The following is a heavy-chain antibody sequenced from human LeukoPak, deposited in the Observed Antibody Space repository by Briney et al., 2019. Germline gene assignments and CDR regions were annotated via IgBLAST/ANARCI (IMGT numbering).Heavy chain of an antibody. Sequence: ASVKVSCKVSRYTLTELSMHWVRQAPGKGLEWMGGFDPKDGETIYAQKFQGRVTMTEDTSTDTAYMELSSLRSEDTAVYYCATLIYSGYALGRPYDYWGQGTLVTVSS. J-gene: IGHJ4*02. CDR3: ATLIYSGYALGRPYDY. D-gene: IGHD5-12*01. CDR1: RYTLTELS. V-gene: IGHV1-24*01. CDR2: FDPKDGET.